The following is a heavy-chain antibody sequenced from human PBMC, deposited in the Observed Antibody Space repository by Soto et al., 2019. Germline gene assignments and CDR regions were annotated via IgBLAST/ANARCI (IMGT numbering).Heavy chain of an antibody. CDR2: IYYSGST. D-gene: IGHD6-6*01. CDR1: GGSISSYY. CDR3: ARYGGIAARPFDY. J-gene: IGHJ4*02. Sequence: PSETLSLTCTVSGGSISSYYWSWIRQPPGKGLEWIGYIYYSGSTNYNPSLKSRVTISVDTSKNQFSLKLSSVTAADTAVYYCARYGGIAARPFDYWGQGTLVNVSS. V-gene: IGHV4-59*01.